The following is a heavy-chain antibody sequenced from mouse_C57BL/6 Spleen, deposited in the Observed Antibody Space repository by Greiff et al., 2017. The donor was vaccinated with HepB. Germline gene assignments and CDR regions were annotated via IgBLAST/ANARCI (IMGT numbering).Heavy chain of an antibody. D-gene: IGHD1-1*01. J-gene: IGHJ4*01. V-gene: IGHV5-9*01. CDR1: GFTFSSYT. CDR3: ARQGSYYGSIYAMDY. Sequence: EVQLVESGGGLVKPGGSLKLSCAASGFTFSSYTMSWVRQTPEKRLEWVATISGGGGNTYYPDSVKGRVTISRDNAKITLYLQMSSLRSEDTALYYCARQGSYYGSIYAMDYWGQGTSVTVSS. CDR2: ISGGGGNT.